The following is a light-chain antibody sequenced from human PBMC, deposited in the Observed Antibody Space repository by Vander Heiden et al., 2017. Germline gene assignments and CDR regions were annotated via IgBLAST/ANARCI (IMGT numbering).Light chain of an antibody. V-gene: IGLV1-47*01. CDR3: AAWDDSLSGAYV. J-gene: IGLJ1*01. CDR1: SFNIGSNY. Sequence: QSVLTQPPSASGTPGQRVTISCSGSSFNIGSNYVYWYQQRLGTAPKLLIYMNNQRPSGVPDRFSGSKSGTSASLAISGLRSEDEADYYCAAWDDSLSGAYVFGTGTKVTVL. CDR2: MNN.